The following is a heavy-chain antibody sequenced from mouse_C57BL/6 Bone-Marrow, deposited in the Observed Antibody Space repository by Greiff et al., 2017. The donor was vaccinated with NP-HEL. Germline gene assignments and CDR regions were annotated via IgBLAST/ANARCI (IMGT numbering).Heavy chain of an antibody. J-gene: IGHJ2*01. V-gene: IGHV1-4*01. CDR3: ARKAYYSNYYFDY. Sequence: QVQLKQSGAELARPGASVKMSCKASGYTFTSYTMHWVKQRPGQGLEWIGYINPSSGYTKYNQKFKDKATLTADKSSSTAYMQLSSLTSEDSAVYYCARKAYYSNYYFDYWGQGTTLTVSS. CDR2: INPSSGYT. D-gene: IGHD2-5*01. CDR1: GYTFTSYT.